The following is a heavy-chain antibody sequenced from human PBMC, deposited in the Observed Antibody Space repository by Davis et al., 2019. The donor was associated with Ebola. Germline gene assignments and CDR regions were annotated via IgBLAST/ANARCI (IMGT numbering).Heavy chain of an antibody. CDR3: ARGARPNYYGMDV. V-gene: IGHV3-11*04. CDR1: GFTFSDYY. D-gene: IGHD6-6*01. CDR2: ISSSGSTI. J-gene: IGHJ6*02. Sequence: GESLKISCAASGFTFSDYYMSWIRQAPGKGLEWVSYISSSGSTIYYADSVKGRFTISRDNAKNSLYLQMNSLRAEDTAVYYCARGARPNYYGMDVWGQGTTVTVSS.